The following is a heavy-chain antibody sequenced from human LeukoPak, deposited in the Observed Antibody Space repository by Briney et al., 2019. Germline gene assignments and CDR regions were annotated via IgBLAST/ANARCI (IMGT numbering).Heavy chain of an antibody. CDR2: INPNSGGT. D-gene: IGHD1-26*01. Sequence: ASVKVSCKASGYTFTGYYMHWVRQAPGQGLEWMGWINPNSGGTNYAQKFQGKVTMTRDTSISTAYMELSRLRSDDTAVYYCARAGLGWELLGAFDIWGQGTMVTVSS. CDR1: GYTFTGYY. V-gene: IGHV1-2*02. J-gene: IGHJ3*02. CDR3: ARAGLGWELLGAFDI.